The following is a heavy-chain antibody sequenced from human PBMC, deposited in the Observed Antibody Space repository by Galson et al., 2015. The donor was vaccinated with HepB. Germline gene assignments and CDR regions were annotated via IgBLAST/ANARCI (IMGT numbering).Heavy chain of an antibody. J-gene: IGHJ4*02. CDR2: ISWDGGST. D-gene: IGHD3-22*01. CDR3: AKALGSLYYYDSSGYWFPDY. CDR1: GFTFDDYT. Sequence: SLRLSCAASGFTFDDYTMNWVRQAPGKGLEWVSLISWDGGSTYYADSVKGRFTISRDNSKNSLYLQMNSLRTEDTALYYCAKALGSLYYYDSSGYWFPDYWGQGTLVTVSS. V-gene: IGHV3-43*01.